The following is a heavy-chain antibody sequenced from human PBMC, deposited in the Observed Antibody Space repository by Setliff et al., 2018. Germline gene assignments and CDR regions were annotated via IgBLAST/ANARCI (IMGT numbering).Heavy chain of an antibody. D-gene: IGHD2-21*02. V-gene: IGHV3-30*02. J-gene: IGHJ3*02. CDR3: MKDRLRIISPQDAFDI. CDR1: GFSFGGHD. CDR2: IRYDGTTE. Sequence: GGSLRLSCAASGFSFGGHDMHWVRQAPGKGLEWVAFIRYDGTTESYADSVRGRFTISRDNSKNTLYVQMNTLGPEDTAVYYCMKDRLRIISPQDAFDIWGQGTVVTVSS.